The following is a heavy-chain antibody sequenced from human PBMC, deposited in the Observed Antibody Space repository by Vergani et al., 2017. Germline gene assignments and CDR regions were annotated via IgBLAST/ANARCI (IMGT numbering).Heavy chain of an antibody. D-gene: IGHD2-2*01. CDR1: GFTVSSNY. V-gene: IGHV3-74*01. Sequence: EVQLVESGGGLVQPGGSLRLSCAASGFTVSSNYMSWVRQAPGKGLEWVSRINSDGSSTSYADSVKGRFTISRDNAKNTLYLQMNSLRAEDTAVYYCARDQGYCSSTSCPYYYYYYGMDVWGQGTTVTVSS. CDR3: ARDQGYCSSTSCPYYYYYYGMDV. J-gene: IGHJ6*02. CDR2: INSDGSST.